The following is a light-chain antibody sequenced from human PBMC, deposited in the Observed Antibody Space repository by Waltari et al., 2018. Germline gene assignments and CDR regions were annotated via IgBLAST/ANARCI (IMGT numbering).Light chain of an antibody. V-gene: IGKV3-15*01. J-gene: IGKJ3*01. CDR3: QQYNTWPS. Sequence: EIVMTQSPATLSVSPGERATLSCRASQNISTHLVWYQHNPGQAPRLLIYAASTRATGTPARFSGHGSGTEFTLTISSLQSEDSALYYCQQYNTWPSFGPGTKVDIK. CDR2: AAS. CDR1: QNISTH.